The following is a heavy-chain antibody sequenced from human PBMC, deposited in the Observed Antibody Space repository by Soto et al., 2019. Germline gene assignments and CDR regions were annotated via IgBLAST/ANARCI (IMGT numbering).Heavy chain of an antibody. J-gene: IGHJ5*02. D-gene: IGHD5-18*01. Sequence: GGSLRLSCVASGFTFSSYGMHWVRQTPSKGLEWVSVISYDGSHTHYADSVRGRFTVSRDNSKNTLYLQMNSLRAEDTAVYYCAKDKRWIQLFDPWGQGTLVTVSS. CDR2: ISYDGSHT. V-gene: IGHV3-30*18. CDR3: AKDKRWIQLFDP. CDR1: GFTFSSYG.